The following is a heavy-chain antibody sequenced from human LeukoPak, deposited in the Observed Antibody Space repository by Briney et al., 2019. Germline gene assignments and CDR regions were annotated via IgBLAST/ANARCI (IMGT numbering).Heavy chain of an antibody. CDR1: GFTFSSYS. V-gene: IGHV3-48*01. CDR3: ATSLDYGGNSGYYGMDV. CDR2: ISSSSSTI. D-gene: IGHD4-23*01. Sequence: GGSLRLSCAASGFTFSSYSMNWVRQAPGKGLEWVSYISSSSSTIYYADSVKGRFTISRDNAKNSLYLQMNSLRAEDTAVYYCATSLDYGGNSGYYGMDVWGQGTTVTVSS. J-gene: IGHJ6*02.